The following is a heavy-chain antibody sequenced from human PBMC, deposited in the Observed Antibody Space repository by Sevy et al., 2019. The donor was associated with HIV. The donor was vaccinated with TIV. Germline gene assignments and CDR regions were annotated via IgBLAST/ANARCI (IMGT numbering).Heavy chain of an antibody. CDR3: ARGNWNYAALDY. CDR1: GYTFTSYY. J-gene: IGHJ4*02. D-gene: IGHD1-7*01. CDR2: INPSGGST. Sequence: ASVKVSCKASGYTFTSYYMHWVRQAPGQGLEWMGIINPSGGSTSYAPKFQGRVTMTRDTSTSTVYMELSSLRSADTAVYYCARGNWNYAALDYWGQGTLVTVSS. V-gene: IGHV1-46*01.